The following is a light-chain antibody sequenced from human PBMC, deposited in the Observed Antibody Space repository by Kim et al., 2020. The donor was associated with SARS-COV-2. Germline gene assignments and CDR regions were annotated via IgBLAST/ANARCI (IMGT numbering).Light chain of an antibody. J-gene: IGKJ1*01. Sequence: ASVGDRVTITCRADQDITNSLAWYQQKPGKVPKLLIYATSTLQSGVPSRFSGSGSGTEFTLTIGSLQTEDVATYYCQKYDTAPWTFGPGTKVEIK. CDR2: ATS. V-gene: IGKV1-27*01. CDR1: QDITNS. CDR3: QKYDTAPWT.